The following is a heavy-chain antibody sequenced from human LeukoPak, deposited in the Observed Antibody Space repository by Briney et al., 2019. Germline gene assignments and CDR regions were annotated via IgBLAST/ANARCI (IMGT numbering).Heavy chain of an antibody. CDR1: GYTFTSYG. D-gene: IGHD6-19*01. CDR3: ARDNPGYSSGWYVDY. V-gene: IGHV1-18*01. CDR2: ISAYNGNT. J-gene: IGHJ4*02. Sequence: ASVKVSCKASGYTFTSYGISWVRPAPGQGLEWMGWISAYNGNTNYAQRLQGRVTMTTDTSTSTAYMELRSLRSDDTAVYYCARDNPGYSSGWYVDYWGQGTLVTVSS.